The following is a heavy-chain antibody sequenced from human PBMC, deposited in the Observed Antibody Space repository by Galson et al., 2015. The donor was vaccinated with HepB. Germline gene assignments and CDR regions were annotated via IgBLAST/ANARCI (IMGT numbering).Heavy chain of an antibody. V-gene: IGHV3-7*03. CDR2: VDKYGIDK. CDR1: GFTFSNYW. D-gene: IGHD5-18*01. J-gene: IGHJ4*02. CDR3: AALDTAKPQASGF. Sequence: SLRLSCAASGFTFSNYWMSWVRQAPGKGLEGLDNVDKYGIDKFYVDSVKDRFTISRDNAKNSIYLQMDSLRGEDTAVYYCAALDTAKPQASGFWGRGTRVSVSS.